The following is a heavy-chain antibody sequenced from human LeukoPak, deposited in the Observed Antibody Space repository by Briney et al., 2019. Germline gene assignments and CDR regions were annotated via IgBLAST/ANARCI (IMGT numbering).Heavy chain of an antibody. D-gene: IGHD6-19*01. CDR2: IWFGGSNK. Sequence: PGRSLRLSCAASGFTFRSYGMHWVRHAPGKGLERVAVIWFGGSNKYYTDSVKGRFTISRDNSKNTLYLQMNSLRAEDTAVYYCARDLGAVAGNFDYWGQGTLVTVSS. V-gene: IGHV3-33*01. CDR3: ARDLGAVAGNFDY. CDR1: GFTFRSYG. J-gene: IGHJ4*02.